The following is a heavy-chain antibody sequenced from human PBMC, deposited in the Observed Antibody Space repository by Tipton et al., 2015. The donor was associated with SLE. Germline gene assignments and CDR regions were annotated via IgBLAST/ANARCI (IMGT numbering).Heavy chain of an antibody. CDR3: ARDPRITIFGVAYYYGMDV. V-gene: IGHV1-46*01. J-gene: IGHJ6*02. CDR2: INPSGGST. D-gene: IGHD3-3*01. CDR1: GYTFTSYG. Sequence: QLVQSGPEVKKPGASVKVSCKASGYTFTSYGISWVRQAPGQGLEWMGIINPSGGSTSYAQKFQGRVTMTRDTSTSTVYMELSSLRSEDTAVYYCARDPRITIFGVAYYYGMDVWGQGTTVTVSS.